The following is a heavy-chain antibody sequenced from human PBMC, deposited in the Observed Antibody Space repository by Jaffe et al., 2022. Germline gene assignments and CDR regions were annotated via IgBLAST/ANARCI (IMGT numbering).Heavy chain of an antibody. CDR3: AKGGDYYDLFDY. D-gene: IGHD3-22*01. Sequence: QVQLVESGGGVVQPGGSLRLSCAASGFTFSSYGMHWVRQAPGKGLEWVAFIRYDGSNKYYADSVKGRFTISRDNSKNTLYLQMNSLRAEDTAVYYCAKGGDYYDLFDYWGQGTLVTVSS. V-gene: IGHV3-30*02. CDR2: IRYDGSNK. CDR1: GFTFSSYG. J-gene: IGHJ4*02.